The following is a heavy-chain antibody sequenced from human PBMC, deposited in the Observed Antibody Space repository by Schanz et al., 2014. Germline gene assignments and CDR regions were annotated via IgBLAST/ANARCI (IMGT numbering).Heavy chain of an antibody. Sequence: QVQLVQSGVEVKRPGASVKVSCEASGYTFTSYYIHWFRQAPGQGLEWMGIINPSGGSTSYAQKFQGRVTMTRDTSTSTVYMELSSLRSEDTAVYYCARDGEAAAGCDYWGQGTLVTVSS. CDR3: ARDGEAAAGCDY. CDR1: GYTFTSYY. CDR2: INPSGGST. D-gene: IGHD6-13*01. V-gene: IGHV1-46*03. J-gene: IGHJ4*02.